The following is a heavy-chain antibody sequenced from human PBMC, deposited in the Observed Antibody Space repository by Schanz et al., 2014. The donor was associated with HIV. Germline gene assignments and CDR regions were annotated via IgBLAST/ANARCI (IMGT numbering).Heavy chain of an antibody. D-gene: IGHD6-19*01. CDR1: GFTFDDYA. CDR3: VGGSGWLPDY. CDR2: ISWNSGNI. Sequence: EVQLLESGGGLVQPGGSLRVSCAASGFTFDDYAMHWVRQAPGKGLEWVSGISWNSGNIAYVDSVKGRFTISRDNAKNSLYLQMNSLRVEDTAVYYCVGGSGWLPDYWGQGTLVAVSS. J-gene: IGHJ4*02. V-gene: IGHV3-9*01.